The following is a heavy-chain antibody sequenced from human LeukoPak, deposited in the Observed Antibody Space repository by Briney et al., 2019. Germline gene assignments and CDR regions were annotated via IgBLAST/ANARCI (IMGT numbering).Heavy chain of an antibody. CDR2: IKQDGSEK. D-gene: IGHD3-3*01. Sequence: PGGSLRLSCAASGSAFSNYWMSWVRQAPGKGLEWVANIKQDGSEKYYVDSVKGRFTISRDNAKNSLYLQMNSLRAEDTAVYYCARESWRYDFWSGNDWGQGTLVTVSS. V-gene: IGHV3-7*01. J-gene: IGHJ4*02. CDR3: ARESWRYDFWSGND. CDR1: GSAFSNYW.